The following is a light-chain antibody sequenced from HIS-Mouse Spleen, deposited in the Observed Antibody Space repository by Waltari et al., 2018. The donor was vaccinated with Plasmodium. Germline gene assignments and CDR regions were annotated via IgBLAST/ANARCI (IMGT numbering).Light chain of an antibody. CDR3: QAWDSSTVV. V-gene: IGLV3-1*01. Sequence: SYELTQPPSVSVSPGRTASIPCSGEKLGDKYACWSQQKPGQSPVLVIYQDSKRPSGFPERFSGSNSGNTATLTISGTQAMDEADYYCQAWDSSTVVFGGGTKLTVL. J-gene: IGLJ2*01. CDR2: QDS. CDR1: KLGDKY.